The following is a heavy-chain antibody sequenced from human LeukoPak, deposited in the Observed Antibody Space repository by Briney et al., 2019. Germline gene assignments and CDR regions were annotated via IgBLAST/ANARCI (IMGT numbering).Heavy chain of an antibody. CDR3: ARDCRQWLVPSNWFDP. J-gene: IGHJ5*02. V-gene: IGHV3-30*04. D-gene: IGHD6-19*01. CDR2: ISYDGSNK. Sequence: PGRSLRLSCAASGFTFSSYAMHWVRQAPGKGLEGVAVISYDGSNKYYADSVKGRFTISRDNSKNTLYLQMNSLRAEDTAVYYCARDCRQWLVPSNWFDPWGQGTLVTVSS. CDR1: GFTFSSYA.